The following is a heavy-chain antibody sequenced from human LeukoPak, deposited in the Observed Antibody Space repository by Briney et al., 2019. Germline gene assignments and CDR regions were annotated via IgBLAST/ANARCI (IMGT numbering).Heavy chain of an antibody. CDR2: IYHSGRT. CDR1: ARSISSGGYS. J-gene: IGHJ4*02. D-gene: IGHD3-22*01. V-gene: IGHV4-30-2*01. Sequence: SDTLSLTCALSARSISSGGYSWSWIRQPPGKGLEWFGYIYHSGRTDYNPSLKSRVPISVDRSKNQVSLKLSSVTAADTAVYYWARVGDSSGYYYYFDYWGQGTLVTVSS. CDR3: ARVGDSSGYYYYFDY.